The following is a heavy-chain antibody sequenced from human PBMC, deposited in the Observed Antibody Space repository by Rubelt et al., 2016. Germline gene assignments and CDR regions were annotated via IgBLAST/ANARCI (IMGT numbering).Heavy chain of an antibody. D-gene: IGHD6-19*01. CDR2: VSSSSSYT. CDR1: GFTFSDYY. Sequence: QVQMVESGGGLVQPGGSLRLPCAASGFTFSDYYMSWIRQAPGKGLEWVSYVSSSSSYTNYAETVKSRFTIARDNSKNTVDLQMNSLRAEDTAIYYCARDGWHDFDYWGQGILVTVSS. V-gene: IGHV3-11*05. J-gene: IGHJ4*02. CDR3: ARDGWHDFDY.